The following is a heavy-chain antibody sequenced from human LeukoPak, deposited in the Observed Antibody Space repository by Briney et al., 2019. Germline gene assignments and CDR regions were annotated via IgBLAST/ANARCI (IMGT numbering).Heavy chain of an antibody. J-gene: IGHJ4*02. V-gene: IGHV4-59*08. D-gene: IGHD3-16*01. CDR2: MFSSGSA. Sequence: PSETLSLTCSVSGGVITSFYWSWIPQSPGKGLECIGSMFSSGSANYNPSLKSRVTMSVDRSQSLFSLRLASVTAADTAIYYCATLGGSIDYWGQGTLVAVSS. CDR3: ATLGGSIDY. CDR1: GGVITSFY.